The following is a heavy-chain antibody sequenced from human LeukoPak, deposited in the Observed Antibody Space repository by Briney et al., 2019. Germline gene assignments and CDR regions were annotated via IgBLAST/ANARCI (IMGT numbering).Heavy chain of an antibody. CDR2: IYSGGST. J-gene: IGHJ4*02. Sequence: GGSLRLSCAASGFSVSNNYMAWVRQAPGKGLEWVSFIYSGGSTYYADSVKGRFTISRDNSKNTLFLQMNSLRAEDTAVYYCAREGEDYYDSSGYYFDYWGQGTLVTVSS. D-gene: IGHD3-22*01. CDR3: AREGEDYYDSSGYYFDY. CDR1: GFSVSNNY. V-gene: IGHV3-53*01.